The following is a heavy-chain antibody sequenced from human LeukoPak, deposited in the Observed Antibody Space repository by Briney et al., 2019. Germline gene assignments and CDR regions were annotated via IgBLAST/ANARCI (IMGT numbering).Heavy chain of an antibody. D-gene: IGHD6-13*01. Sequence: GGSLRLSCAASGFTFDDYGMSWVRQAPGKGLEWVSGINWNGGSTGYADSVKGRFTISRDNSKNTLYLQMNSLRAEDTAVYYCAKGRPYSSSWRTFDYWGQGTLVTVSS. J-gene: IGHJ4*02. CDR1: GFTFDDYG. CDR2: INWNGGST. V-gene: IGHV3-20*04. CDR3: AKGRPYSSSWRTFDY.